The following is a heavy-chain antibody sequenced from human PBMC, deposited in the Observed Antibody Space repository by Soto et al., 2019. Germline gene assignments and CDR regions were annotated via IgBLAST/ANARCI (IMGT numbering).Heavy chain of an antibody. CDR2: INTGNGNT. D-gene: IGHD5-12*01. Sequence: ASVKVSCKASGYIFTNYAMHWVRQAPGQRLEWMGWINTGNGNTKYSQKFQGRVTITRDTSASTAYMELSSLRSKDTAVYYCANSSLGARYRGWLEPWGQGTMVTV. CDR1: GYIFTNYA. J-gene: IGHJ5*02. CDR3: ANSSLGARYRGWLEP. V-gene: IGHV1-3*04.